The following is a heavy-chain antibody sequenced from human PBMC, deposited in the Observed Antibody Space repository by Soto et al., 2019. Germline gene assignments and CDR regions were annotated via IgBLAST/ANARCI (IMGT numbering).Heavy chain of an antibody. CDR2: IYYSGST. D-gene: IGHD3-16*01. Sequence: QVQLQESGPGLVKPSQTLSLTCTVSGGSISSGGYYWSWIRQHPRKGLEWLGYIYYSGSTYYNPSLKSRVTISVDTSKNQFSLKLSSVTAADTAVYYCASDRFGGSSQYYFDYWGQGTLVTVSS. J-gene: IGHJ4*02. V-gene: IGHV4-31*03. CDR3: ASDRFGGSSQYYFDY. CDR1: GGSISSGGYY.